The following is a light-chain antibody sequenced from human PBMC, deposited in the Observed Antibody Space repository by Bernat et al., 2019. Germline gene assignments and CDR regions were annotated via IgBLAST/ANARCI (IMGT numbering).Light chain of an antibody. CDR3: SSYRGTNNWV. J-gene: IGLJ3*02. CDR2: GVS. Sequence: QSALTQPPSASGSPGQSVTISCTGTSSDVGGANFVSWYQQHPGKAPKLMIYGVSKRPSGVPDRFSGSKSGSTASLTVSGLQAEDEADYYWSSYRGTNNWVFGGGTMLTVL. CDR1: SSDVGGANF. V-gene: IGLV2-8*01.